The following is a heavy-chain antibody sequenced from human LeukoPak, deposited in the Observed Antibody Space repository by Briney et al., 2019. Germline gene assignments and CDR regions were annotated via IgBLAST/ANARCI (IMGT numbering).Heavy chain of an antibody. J-gene: IGHJ4*02. CDR2: IYYSGST. Sequence: PSETLSLTCTVSGGSISSYYWSWIRQPPGKGLEWIGYIYYSGSTNYNPSLKSRVTISVDTSKNQFSLKLSSVTAADTAVYYCARTWGSYCSPLGYWGQGTLVTVSS. D-gene: IGHD3-16*02. V-gene: IGHV4-59*01. CDR3: ARTWGSYCSPLGY. CDR1: GGSISSYY.